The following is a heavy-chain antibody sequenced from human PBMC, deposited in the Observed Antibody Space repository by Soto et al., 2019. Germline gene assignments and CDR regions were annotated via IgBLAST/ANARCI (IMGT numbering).Heavy chain of an antibody. J-gene: IGHJ6*03. CDR2: IYSGGST. Sequence: PGGSLRLSCAASGFTVSSNYMSWVRQAPGKGLEWVSVIYSGGSTYYADSVKGRFTISRDNSKNTLYLQMNSLRAEDTAVYYCARTQTHGITIFGEVIILSGYMDVSGKGTTITVSS. D-gene: IGHD3-3*01. V-gene: IGHV3-66*01. CDR1: GFTVSSNY. CDR3: ARTQTHGITIFGEVIILSGYMDV.